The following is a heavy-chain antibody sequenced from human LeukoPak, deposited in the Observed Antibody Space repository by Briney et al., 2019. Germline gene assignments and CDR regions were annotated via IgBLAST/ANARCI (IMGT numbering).Heavy chain of an antibody. J-gene: IGHJ4*02. D-gene: IGHD3-9*01. CDR2: ISSNGGST. CDR1: GFTFSSYA. CDR3: ARGYDILTGYYMVDY. V-gene: IGHV3-64*04. Sequence: PGGSLRLSCSASGFTFSSYAMHWVRQAPGKGLEYVSAISSNGGSTYYADSVKGRFTISRDNAKNTLYLQMNSLRAEDTAVYYCARGYDILTGYYMVDYWGQGTLVTVSS.